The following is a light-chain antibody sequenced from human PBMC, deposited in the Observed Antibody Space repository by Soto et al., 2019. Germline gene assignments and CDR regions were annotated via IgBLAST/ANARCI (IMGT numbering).Light chain of an antibody. CDR3: QQYGSSPLT. CDR1: QYIGSA. J-gene: IGKJ4*01. V-gene: IGKV3-15*01. CDR2: DAS. Sequence: EVVLTQSPATLSVSPGDRATLSCRASQYIGSAVAWYHQRSGQAPRLLIFDASIRVPTTPARFSGSVSGTEFTLTISSLEPEDFAVYYCQQYGSSPLTFGGGTKVDIK.